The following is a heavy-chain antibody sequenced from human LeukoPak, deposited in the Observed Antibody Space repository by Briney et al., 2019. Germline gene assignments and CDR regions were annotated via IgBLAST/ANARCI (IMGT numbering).Heavy chain of an antibody. D-gene: IGHD4-17*01. J-gene: IGHJ3*02. Sequence: GESLKTSCKGSGYSFTSYWIGWVRQMPGKGLEWMGIIYPGDSDTRYSPSFQGQVTISADKSISTAYLQWSSLKASDTAMYYCARHSDDYGDYVGDDAFDIWGQGTMVTVSS. CDR2: IYPGDSDT. CDR1: GYSFTSYW. CDR3: ARHSDDYGDYVGDDAFDI. V-gene: IGHV5-51*01.